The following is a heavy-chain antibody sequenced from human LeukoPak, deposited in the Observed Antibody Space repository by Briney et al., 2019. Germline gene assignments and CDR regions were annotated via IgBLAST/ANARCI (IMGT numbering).Heavy chain of an antibody. CDR2: INPNSGGT. CDR1: GYTFTGYY. D-gene: IGHD3/OR15-3a*01. V-gene: IGHV1-2*02. J-gene: IGHJ4*02. Sequence: ASVKVSCKASGYTFTGYYMHWVRQAPGQGLEWMGWINPNSGGTNYAQKFQGRVTMTRDTSISTAYMELSRLRSDDTAVYYCARVRLLDGYFDYWGQGTLVTVSS. CDR3: ARVRLLDGYFDY.